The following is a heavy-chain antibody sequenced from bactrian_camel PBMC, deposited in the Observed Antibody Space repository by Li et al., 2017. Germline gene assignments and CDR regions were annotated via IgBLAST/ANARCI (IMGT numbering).Heavy chain of an antibody. J-gene: IGHJ4*01. CDR2: LARGGTI. CDR3: GAGQYCSLSYITI. V-gene: IGHV3S55*01. Sequence: QVQLVESGGGSVQAGGSLRLSCAASSYTIGYCLGWFRQAPGKERESVARLARGGTIFYAASVEGRFTISQDTSKNTLYLDMNSLDVSDTAVYYCGAGQYCSLSYITIWGQGTQVTVS. CDR1: SYTIGYC. D-gene: IGHD6*01.